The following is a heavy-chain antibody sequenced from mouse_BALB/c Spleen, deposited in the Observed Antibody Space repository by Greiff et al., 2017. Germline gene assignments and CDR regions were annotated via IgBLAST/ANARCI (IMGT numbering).Heavy chain of an antibody. V-gene: IGHV3-2*02. CDR2: ISYSGST. CDR1: GYSITSDYA. CDR3: ARHYDGSSYDYYAMDY. J-gene: IGHJ4*01. Sequence: EVQGVESGPGLVKPSQSLSLTCTVTGYSITSDYAWNWIRQFPGNKLEWMGYISYSGSTSYNPSLKSRISITRDTSKNQFFLQLNSVTTEDTATYYCARHYDGSSYDYYAMDYWGQGTSVTVSS. D-gene: IGHD1-1*01.